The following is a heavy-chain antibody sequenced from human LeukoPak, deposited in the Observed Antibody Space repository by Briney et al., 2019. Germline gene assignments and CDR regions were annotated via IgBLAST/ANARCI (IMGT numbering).Heavy chain of an antibody. CDR3: ATGGTMVRETEYYYYMDV. Sequence: ASVKLSCKVSGYTLTELSMQWVRQAPGKGRGWWGGFDPVDGETIYAQKFQGRVTMTEDTSTDTAYMELSSLRSEDTAVYYCATGGTMVRETEYYYYMDVWGKGTTVTVSS. V-gene: IGHV1-24*01. J-gene: IGHJ6*03. D-gene: IGHD3-10*01. CDR2: FDPVDGET. CDR1: GYTLTELS.